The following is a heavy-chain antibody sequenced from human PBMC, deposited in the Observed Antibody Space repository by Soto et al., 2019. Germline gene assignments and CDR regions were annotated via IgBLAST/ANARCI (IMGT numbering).Heavy chain of an antibody. D-gene: IGHD4-17*01. CDR1: GFLFITST. CDR2: ISSRGTDI. Sequence: GGSLRLSCEASGFLFITSTLNWVRRAPGKGLEWVAEISSRGTDIYYADSVKGRFTISRDNSKNTLYLLLDRAKSDDTAVYFCATLGRADYPPLAAWGQGTLVTVSS. V-gene: IGHV3-30*14. CDR3: ATLGRADYPPLAA. J-gene: IGHJ5*02.